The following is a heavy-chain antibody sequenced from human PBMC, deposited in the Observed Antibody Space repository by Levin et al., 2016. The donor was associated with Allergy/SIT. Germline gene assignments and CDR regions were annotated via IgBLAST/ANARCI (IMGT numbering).Heavy chain of an antibody. J-gene: IGHJ4*02. V-gene: IGHV1-46*01. CDR2: INPSGGNT. Sequence: WVRQAPGQGLEWMGIINPSGGNTTYAQKFEGRVTMTRDTSTSTVYMELSSLRSEDTAVYYCAREGSTAMFSDWGQGTLVTVSS. CDR3: AREGSTAMFSD. D-gene: IGHD5-18*01.